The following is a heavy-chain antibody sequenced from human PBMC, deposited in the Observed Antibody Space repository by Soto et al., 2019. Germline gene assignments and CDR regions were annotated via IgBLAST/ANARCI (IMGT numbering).Heavy chain of an antibody. V-gene: IGHV4-34*01. J-gene: IGHJ6*02. CDR3: AREDSGDTAMVTLNYYYGMDV. CDR2: INHSGST. D-gene: IGHD5-18*01. CDR1: GGCFSGYY. Sequence: SETLSLTCAVYGGCFSGYYWSWIRQPPGKGLEWIGEINHSGSTNYNPSLKSRVTISVDTSKNQFSLKLSSVTAADTAVYYCAREDSGDTAMVTLNYYYGMDVWGQGTTVTVSS.